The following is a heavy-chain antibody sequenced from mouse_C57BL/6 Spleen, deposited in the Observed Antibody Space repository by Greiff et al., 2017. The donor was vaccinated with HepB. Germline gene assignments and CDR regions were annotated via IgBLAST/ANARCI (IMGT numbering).Heavy chain of an antibody. CDR3: SREGDPGASNYAMDY. J-gene: IGHJ4*01. V-gene: IGHV1-64*01. CDR2: IHPNSGST. D-gene: IGHD2-13*01. Sequence: QVQLQQPGAELVKPGASVKLSCKASGYTFTSYWMHWVKQRPGQGLEWIGMIHPNSGSTNYNEKFKSKGTLTVDKSSSTAYMQLSSLTSEDSAVYYCSREGDPGASNYAMDYWGQGTSVTVSS. CDR1: GYTFTSYW.